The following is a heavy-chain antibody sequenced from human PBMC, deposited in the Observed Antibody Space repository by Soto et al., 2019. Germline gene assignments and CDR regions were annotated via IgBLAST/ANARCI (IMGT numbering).Heavy chain of an antibody. D-gene: IGHD3-10*01. Sequence: LETLSLTCTVSGGSISSSSYYWGWIRQPPGKGLEWIGSIYYSGSTYYNPSLKSRVTISVDTSKNQFSLKLSSVTAADTAVYYCAKLWFGETFDYWGQGTLVTVSS. J-gene: IGHJ4*02. CDR2: IYYSGST. CDR3: AKLWFGETFDY. CDR1: GGSISSSSYY. V-gene: IGHV4-39*01.